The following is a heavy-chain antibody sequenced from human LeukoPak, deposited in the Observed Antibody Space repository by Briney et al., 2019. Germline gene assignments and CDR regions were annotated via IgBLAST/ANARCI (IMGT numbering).Heavy chain of an antibody. Sequence: SQTLSLTCTVSGGSISSGGYYWSWIRQHPGKGLEWIGYIYYSGSTYYNPSLKSRVTISVDTSKNQFSLKLSSATAADTAVYYCARGSLRGPYYFDYWGQGTLVTVSS. CDR1: GGSISSGGYY. CDR3: ARGSLRGPYYFDY. CDR2: IYYSGST. J-gene: IGHJ4*02. D-gene: IGHD5-12*01. V-gene: IGHV4-31*03.